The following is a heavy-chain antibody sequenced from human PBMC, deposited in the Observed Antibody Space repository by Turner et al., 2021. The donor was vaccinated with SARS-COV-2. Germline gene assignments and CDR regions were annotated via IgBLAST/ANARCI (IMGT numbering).Heavy chain of an antibody. CDR3: AGEGYCSGGTCEGPFDF. CDR2: ICRGST. J-gene: IGHJ4*02. V-gene: IGHV3-53*02. CDR1: GSTFSSNC. Sequence: EVQLVETGGGSIQPGGSLRLSCSVSGSTFSSNCMSWVRQAPGKGLEWFSVICRGSTYYADSVRGRFSISRDNSKNSLYLQMNSLRAEDTAVYYCAGEGYCSGGTCEGPFDFWGQGTLVTVSS. D-gene: IGHD2-15*01.